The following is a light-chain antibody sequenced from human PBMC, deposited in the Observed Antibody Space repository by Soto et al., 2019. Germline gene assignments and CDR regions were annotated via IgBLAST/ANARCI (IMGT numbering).Light chain of an antibody. Sequence: QSVLTQPASVSGSPGQSITISCTGTSSDVGNSDYVSWYQQHPGRAPKLMIYDVSSRPSGVSNRFSGSKSGNTASLTISGLQAEDGADYYCTSYTSTDTWVFGGGTKLTVL. V-gene: IGLV2-14*03. J-gene: IGLJ3*02. CDR2: DVS. CDR3: TSYTSTDTWV. CDR1: SSDVGNSDY.